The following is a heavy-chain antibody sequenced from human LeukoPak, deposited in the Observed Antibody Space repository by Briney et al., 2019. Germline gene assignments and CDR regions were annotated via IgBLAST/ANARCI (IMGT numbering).Heavy chain of an antibody. V-gene: IGHV1-8*01. Sequence: GASVKVSCKASGYTFTSYDINWVRQAPGQGLEWMGWMNPNSGNTGYAQKFQGRVTMTRNTSISTAYMELSSLRSEDTAVYYCARVAAIWPNYYGSGSYAYWGQGTLVTVSS. J-gene: IGHJ4*02. CDR2: MNPNSGNT. CDR3: ARVAAIWPNYYGSGSYAY. D-gene: IGHD3-10*01. CDR1: GYTFTSYD.